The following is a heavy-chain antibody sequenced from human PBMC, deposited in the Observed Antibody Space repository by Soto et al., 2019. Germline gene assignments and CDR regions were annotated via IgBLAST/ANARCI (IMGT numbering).Heavy chain of an antibody. CDR3: ASPSTDYVWGSYRYWYYYGMDV. CDR1: GFTFSSYA. J-gene: IGHJ6*02. CDR2: ISGSGGST. Sequence: PGGSLRLSCAASGFTFSSYAMSGVRQAPGKGLEWVSAISGSGGSTYYADSVKGRFTISRDNSKNTLYLQMNSLRAEDTAVYYCASPSTDYVWGSYRYWYYYGMDVWGQGTTVTVSS. D-gene: IGHD3-16*02. V-gene: IGHV3-23*01.